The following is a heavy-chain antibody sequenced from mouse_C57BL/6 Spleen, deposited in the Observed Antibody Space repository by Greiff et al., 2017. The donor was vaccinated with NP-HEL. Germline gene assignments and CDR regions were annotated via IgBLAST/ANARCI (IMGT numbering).Heavy chain of an antibody. V-gene: IGHV1-82*01. J-gene: IGHJ1*03. CDR3: AKGGGNYGYFDV. CDR1: GYAFSSSW. Sequence: LQESGPELVKPGASVKISCKASGYAFSSSWMNWVKQRPGKGLEWIGRIYPGDGDTNYNGKFKGKATLTADKSSSTAYMQLSSLTSEDSAVYFCAKGGGNYGYFDVWGTGTTVTVSS. D-gene: IGHD1-1*02. CDR2: IYPGDGDT.